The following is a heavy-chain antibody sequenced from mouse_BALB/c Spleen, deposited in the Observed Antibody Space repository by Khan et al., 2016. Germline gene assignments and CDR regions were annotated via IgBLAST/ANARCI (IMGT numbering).Heavy chain of an antibody. CDR2: INTYSGES. J-gene: IGHJ1*01. V-gene: IGHV9-3-1*01. D-gene: IGHD1-1*01. Sequence: QIQLVQSGPELKRPGKTVKISCKASGYTFTNYGINWVKQAPGKGLKWMGWINTYSGESTYADDFKGRFAFTLETSANTAYLQLNNLKNEDTATYCGARDRYWCGSSKYLDFWGAGTTVTVSS. CDR1: GYTFTNYG. CDR3: ARDRYWCGSSKYLDF.